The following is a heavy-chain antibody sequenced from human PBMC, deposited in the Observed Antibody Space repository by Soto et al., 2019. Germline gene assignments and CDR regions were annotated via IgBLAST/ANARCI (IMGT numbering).Heavy chain of an antibody. CDR2: MYYTWAT. CDR3: ARHLGGNGYYLYFDY. D-gene: IGHD5-18*01. Sequence: SETLSLTCPVSVSSISMCCCYWSWIRHHPGNGLYCIVYMYYTWATHYNPSLRSRVAMSVDTSKNQFSLKLSSVTAADSALYYCARHLGGNGYYLYFDYWGQGTLVTVSS. V-gene: IGHV4-31*03. CDR1: VSSISMCCCY. J-gene: IGHJ4*02.